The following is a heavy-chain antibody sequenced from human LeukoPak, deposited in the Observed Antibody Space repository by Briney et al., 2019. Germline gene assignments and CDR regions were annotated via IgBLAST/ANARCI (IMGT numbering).Heavy chain of an antibody. J-gene: IGHJ4*02. V-gene: IGHV4-4*02. Sequence: SETLSLTCAVSGGSISSSNWWSWVRQPPGKGLEWIGEIYQSGSTNCNPSLRSRVTISVDKSKNQFSLKLTSVTAADTAVYYCARAPYFDWLLYPSPFFDYWGQGTLVTVSS. CDR1: GGSISSSNW. D-gene: IGHD3-9*01. CDR3: ARAPYFDWLLYPSPFFDY. CDR2: IYQSGST.